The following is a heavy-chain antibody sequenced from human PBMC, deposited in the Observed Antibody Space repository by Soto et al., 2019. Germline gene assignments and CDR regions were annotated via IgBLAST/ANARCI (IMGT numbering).Heavy chain of an antibody. CDR2: IYYSGST. Sequence: QVQLQESGPGLVKPSETLSLTCTVSDGSIGGYYWSWIRQPPGKRLEWVGYIYYSGSTNYNPSLKSQVTMSVDTSRNQLSLRLSSVTAADTAIYYCARAGSSWVNWFDPWGQGTLVTVSS. J-gene: IGHJ5*02. CDR3: ARAGSSWVNWFDP. V-gene: IGHV4-59*01. D-gene: IGHD6-13*01. CDR1: DGSIGGYY.